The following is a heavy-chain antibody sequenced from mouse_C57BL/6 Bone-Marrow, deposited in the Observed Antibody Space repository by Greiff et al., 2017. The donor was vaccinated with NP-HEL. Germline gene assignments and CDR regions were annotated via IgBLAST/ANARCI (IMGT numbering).Heavy chain of an antibody. D-gene: IGHD1-1*01. J-gene: IGHJ1*03. CDR1: GYSFTGYY. Sequence: EVQLQQSGPELVKPGASVKISCKASGYSFTGYYMHWVKQSHGNILDWIGYIYPYNGVSSYNQKFKGKATLTVDKSSSTAYMELRSLTSEDSAVYYCASLYYGSSHWYFDVWGTGTTVTVSS. V-gene: IGHV1-31*01. CDR2: IYPYNGVS. CDR3: ASLYYGSSHWYFDV.